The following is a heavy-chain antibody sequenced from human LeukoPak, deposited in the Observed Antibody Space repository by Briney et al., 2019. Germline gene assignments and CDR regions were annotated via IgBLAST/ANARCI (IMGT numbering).Heavy chain of an antibody. CDR2: INHSGST. CDR3: ARGDPALRGITIFGVVPGAAFDI. Sequence: SETLSLTCAVYGGSFSGYYWSWIRQPPGKGLEWIGEINHSGSTNYNPSLKSRVTISVDTSKNQFSLKLSSVTAADTAVYYCARGDPALRGITIFGVVPGAAFDIWGQGTMVTVSS. V-gene: IGHV4-34*01. CDR1: GGSFSGYY. D-gene: IGHD3-3*01. J-gene: IGHJ3*02.